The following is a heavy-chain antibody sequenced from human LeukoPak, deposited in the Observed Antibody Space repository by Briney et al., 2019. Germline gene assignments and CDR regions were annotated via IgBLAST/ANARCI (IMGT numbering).Heavy chain of an antibody. J-gene: IGHJ4*02. Sequence: GGSLRLSWAASGFTFSSYAMHWVRQAPGKGLEWVAVISYDGSNKYYADSVKGRFTISRDNSKNTLYLQMNSLRAEDTAVYYCARGLSSSGYYFALDYFDYWGQGTLVTVSS. D-gene: IGHD3-22*01. CDR3: ARGLSSSGYYFALDYFDY. CDR1: GFTFSSYA. V-gene: IGHV3-30-3*01. CDR2: ISYDGSNK.